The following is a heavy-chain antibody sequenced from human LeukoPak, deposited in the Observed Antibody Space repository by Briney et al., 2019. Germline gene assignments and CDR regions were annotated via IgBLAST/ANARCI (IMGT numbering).Heavy chain of an antibody. Sequence: PGGSLRLSCAASGFTFSSYAMSWVRQAPGKGLEWVAFIRYDGSNKYYADSVKGRFTISRDNSKNTLNLQMNILRAEDTAAYYCAKDPTHYRVWDYYETIGLSYWGQGTLVTVSS. CDR1: GFTFSSYA. J-gene: IGHJ4*02. D-gene: IGHD3-22*01. CDR3: AKDPTHYRVWDYYETIGLSY. CDR2: IRYDGSNK. V-gene: IGHV3-30*02.